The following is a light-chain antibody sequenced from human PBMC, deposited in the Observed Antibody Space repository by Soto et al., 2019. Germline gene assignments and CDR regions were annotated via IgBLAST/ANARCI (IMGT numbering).Light chain of an antibody. J-gene: IGLJ2*01. Sequence: QSVLTQTPSVSGTPGQRVNISCSGSSSNIGRNYVYWYHQFPGTAPKLLIYRDNERPSGVPDRFYGSKSGTSASLAISGLRAGDEADYHWATWGDSLGGPVFGGGTKLTVL. V-gene: IGLV1-47*01. CDR2: RDN. CDR3: ATWGDSLGGPV. CDR1: SSNIGRNY.